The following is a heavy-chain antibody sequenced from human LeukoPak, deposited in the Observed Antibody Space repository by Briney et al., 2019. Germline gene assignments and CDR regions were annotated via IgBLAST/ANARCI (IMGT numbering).Heavy chain of an antibody. CDR2: ISGSSSYI. J-gene: IGHJ5*02. Sequence: NPGGSLRLSCAASGFTFSSYGMNWVRQAPGKGLEWVSSISGSSSYIYYADSVKGRFTISRDNAKNSLYLEMNSLRAEDTAVYYCARRGPVGCSGTSCFAGPVDSWGQGTLVTVSS. CDR1: GFTFSSYG. CDR3: ARRGPVGCSGTSCFAGPVDS. V-gene: IGHV3-21*06. D-gene: IGHD2-2*01.